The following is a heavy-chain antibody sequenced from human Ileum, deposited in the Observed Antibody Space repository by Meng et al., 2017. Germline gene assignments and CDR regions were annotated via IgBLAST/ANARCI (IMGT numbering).Heavy chain of an antibody. CDR2: IRSKANNYAT. CDR3: TRLYSAG. D-gene: IGHD6-13*01. Sequence: GQLVDAGGGLVQPGGSLNISCAASGFSFSDSSMHWVRQASGKGLEWVGHIRSKANNYATAYAASVKGRFNISRDESKNTAYLQMSSLKTEDTAVYYCTRLYSAGWGQGTLVTVSS. J-gene: IGHJ4*02. V-gene: IGHV3-73*02. CDR1: GFSFSDSS.